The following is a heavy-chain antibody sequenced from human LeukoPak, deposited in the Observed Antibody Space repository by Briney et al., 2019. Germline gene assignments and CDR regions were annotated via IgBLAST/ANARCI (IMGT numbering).Heavy chain of an antibody. CDR3: AKESRNYDGSTYYPPLFDY. CDR2: ISGSGGST. CDR1: GFTFDSYA. J-gene: IGHJ4*02. D-gene: IGHD3-22*01. Sequence: PGGSLRLSCAASGFTFDSYAMSWVRQAPGKGPEWVSTISGSGGSTYYADSVKGRFTISRDNSKSTLYLQMSSLRAEDTAVYYCAKESRNYDGSTYYPPLFDYWGQGTLVTVSS. V-gene: IGHV3-23*01.